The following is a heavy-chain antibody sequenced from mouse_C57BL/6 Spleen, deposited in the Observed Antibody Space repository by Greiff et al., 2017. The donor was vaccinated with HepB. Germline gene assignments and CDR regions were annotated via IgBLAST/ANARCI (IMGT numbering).Heavy chain of an antibody. J-gene: IGHJ1*03. V-gene: IGHV6-6*01. CDR2: IRNKANNHAT. CDR3: TRHSNYWYFDV. CDR1: GFTFSDAW. Sequence: EVQLQESGGGLVQPGGSMKLSCAASGFTFSDAWMDWVRQSPEKGLEWVAEIRNKANNHATYYAESVKGRFTISRDDSKSSVYLQMNSLRAEDTGIYYCTRHSNYWYFDVWGTGTTVTVSS. D-gene: IGHD2-5*01.